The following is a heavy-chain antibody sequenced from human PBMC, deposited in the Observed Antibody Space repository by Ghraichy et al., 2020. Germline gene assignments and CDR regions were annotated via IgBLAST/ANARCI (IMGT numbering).Heavy chain of an antibody. CDR2: ISGSGGST. V-gene: IGHV3-23*01. CDR1: GFTFSSYT. CDR3: AKDRVSGRWLGFDFDY. J-gene: IGHJ4*02. D-gene: IGHD3-10*01. Sequence: GGSLRLSCAASGFTFSSYTMSWVRQAPGKGLEWVSTISGSGGSTYYADSVKGRFTISRDNSNNTLYLQMNSLRAEDTALYYCAKDRVSGRWLGFDFDYWGQWALVTFSS.